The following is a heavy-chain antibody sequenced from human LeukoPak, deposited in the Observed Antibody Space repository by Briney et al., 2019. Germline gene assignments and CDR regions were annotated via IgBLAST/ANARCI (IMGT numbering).Heavy chain of an antibody. J-gene: IGHJ4*02. CDR3: VRVVRTPLAVATGPDY. D-gene: IGHD5-12*01. Sequence: SETLSLTCTVSGGSISSINYYWGWIRQPPGKGLEWIGSMSYSGSTYYSPSLKGRVSISIDKSKRQISLKVTSMTAADTAVYYCVRVVRTPLAVATGPDYWGPGTLVTVSS. V-gene: IGHV4-39*07. CDR2: MSYSGST. CDR1: GGSISSINYY.